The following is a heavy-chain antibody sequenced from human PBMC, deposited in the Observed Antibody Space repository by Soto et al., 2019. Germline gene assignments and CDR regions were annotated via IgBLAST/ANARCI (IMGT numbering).Heavy chain of an antibody. J-gene: IGHJ4*02. CDR1: GGSFSGYY. Sequence: SETLSLTCAVYGGSFSGYYWTWIRQSPEKGLEWIGEVNHSGTTCYNPSLKTRVTISVHTPKNQFPLKMSAVTAADTAVYYCARGIGYCSSINCYSSRRLRFDSWGQGTLVTVSS. V-gene: IGHV4-34*01. CDR3: ARGIGYCSSINCYSSRRLRFDS. D-gene: IGHD2-2*01. CDR2: VNHSGTT.